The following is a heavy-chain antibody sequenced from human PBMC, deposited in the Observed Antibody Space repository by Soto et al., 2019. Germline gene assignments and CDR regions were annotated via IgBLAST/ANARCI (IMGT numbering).Heavy chain of an antibody. Sequence: GGSLRLSCAASGFTFSSYGMHWVRQAPGKGLEWVALIWYDGSDKYYADSVKGRFTISRDDSKNTLYLQMNSLRAEDTAVYYCARDAYLGSGSYAYWGQGTLVTVSS. CDR3: ARDAYLGSGSYAY. V-gene: IGHV3-33*01. J-gene: IGHJ4*02. CDR1: GFTFSSYG. D-gene: IGHD3-10*01. CDR2: IWYDGSDK.